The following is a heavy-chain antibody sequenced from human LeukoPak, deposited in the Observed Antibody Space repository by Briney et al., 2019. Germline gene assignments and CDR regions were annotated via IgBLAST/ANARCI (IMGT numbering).Heavy chain of an antibody. Sequence: GGSLRLSCAASGFTFSSYWMHWVRQAPGRGLVWVSRISDGTSTSYADSVKGRFTISRDNAENTLYLQMTSLRAGDTAVYYCAREVYSSGWSSFDYWGQGALVTVSS. V-gene: IGHV3-74*01. CDR2: ISDGTST. CDR3: AREVYSSGWSSFDY. J-gene: IGHJ4*02. CDR1: GFTFSSYW. D-gene: IGHD6-19*01.